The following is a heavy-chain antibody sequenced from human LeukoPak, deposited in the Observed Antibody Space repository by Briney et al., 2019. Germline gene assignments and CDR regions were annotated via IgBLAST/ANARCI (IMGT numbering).Heavy chain of an antibody. V-gene: IGHV4-59*01. CDR2: IYYNGNT. D-gene: IGHD6-13*01. J-gene: IGHJ5*02. CDR3: ARGPLSSRTTWTWFDP. Sequence: SETLSLTCTVSCGSISPYYWTWIRQPPGKGLEWIGYIYYNGNTNYNPSLKSRITISVDTSKNQFSLRLKSVTAADTAVYYCARGPLSSRTTWTWFDPWGQGTLVTVSS. CDR1: CGSISPYY.